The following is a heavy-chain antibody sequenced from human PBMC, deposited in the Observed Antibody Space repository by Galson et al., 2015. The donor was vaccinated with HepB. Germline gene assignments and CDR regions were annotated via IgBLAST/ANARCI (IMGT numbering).Heavy chain of an antibody. CDR3: ARGLRPGWYFFDY. V-gene: IGHV3-21*01. D-gene: IGHD6-19*01. CDR1: GFTFSSYS. CDR2: ISSSSSYI. Sequence: SLRLSCAASGFTFSSYSMNWVRQAPGKGLEWVSSISSSSSYIYYADSVKGRFTISRDNAKNSLYLQMNSLRAEDTAVYYCARGLRPGWYFFDYWGQGTLVTVSS. J-gene: IGHJ4*02.